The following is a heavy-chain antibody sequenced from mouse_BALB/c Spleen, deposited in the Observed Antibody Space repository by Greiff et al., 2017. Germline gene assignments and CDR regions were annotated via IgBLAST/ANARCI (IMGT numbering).Heavy chain of an antibody. CDR1: GYTFTSYW. CDR3: TRAYDYGLAY. V-gene: IGHV1-69*02. J-gene: IGHJ3*01. D-gene: IGHD2-4*01. Sequence: QVQLQQPGAELVRPGASVKLSCKASGYTFTSYWINWVKQRPGQGLEWIGNIYPSDSYTNYNQKFKDKATLTVDKSSSTAYMQLSSPTSEDSAVYYCTRAYDYGLAYWGQGTLVTVSA. CDR2: IYPSDSYT.